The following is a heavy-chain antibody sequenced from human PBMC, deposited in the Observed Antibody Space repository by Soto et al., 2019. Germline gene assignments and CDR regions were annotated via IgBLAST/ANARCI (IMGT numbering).Heavy chain of an antibody. CDR3: AKDRLSSPCTWFDP. D-gene: IGHD5-12*01. V-gene: IGHV3-23*01. CDR1: GFTFDNYA. J-gene: IGHJ5*02. CDR2: IGGSGVTT. Sequence: GGSLRLSCAASGFTFDNYAMSWVRQAPGKGLEWVSGIGGSGVTTYYAHSVKGRFTISRGNSKNTLYLQMNSLRAEDTAVYYCAKDRLSSPCTWFDPWGQGTLVTVSS.